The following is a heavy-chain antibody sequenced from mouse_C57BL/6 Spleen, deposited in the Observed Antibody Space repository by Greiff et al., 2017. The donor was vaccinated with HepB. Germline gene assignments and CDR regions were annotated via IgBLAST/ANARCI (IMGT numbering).Heavy chain of an antibody. V-gene: IGHV1-81*01. CDR3: LIYYYGSSPLLVFDV. Sequence: QVQLQQSGAELARPGASVKLSCKASGYTFTSYGISWVKQRTGQGLEWIGEIYPRSGNTYYNEKFKGKATLTADKSSSTAYMELRSLTSEDSAVYFCLIYYYGSSPLLVFDVWGTGTTVTVSS. D-gene: IGHD1-1*01. CDR1: GYTFTSYG. J-gene: IGHJ1*03. CDR2: IYPRSGNT.